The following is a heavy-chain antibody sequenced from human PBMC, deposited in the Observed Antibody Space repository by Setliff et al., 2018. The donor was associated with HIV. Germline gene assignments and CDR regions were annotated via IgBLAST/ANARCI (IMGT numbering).Heavy chain of an antibody. V-gene: IGHV4-61*09. Sequence: SETLSLTCTVSGGSISSRTYYWSWIRQPAGKGPEWIGHNYATGSTNYTPSLKSRLTISMHTSKNQFSLNLSPLTAADTAVYYCAREGTYCSSTICYDWFDPWGQGTLVTVSS. CDR2: NYATGST. J-gene: IGHJ5*02. D-gene: IGHD2-2*01. CDR3: AREGTYCSSTICYDWFDP. CDR1: GGSISSRTYY.